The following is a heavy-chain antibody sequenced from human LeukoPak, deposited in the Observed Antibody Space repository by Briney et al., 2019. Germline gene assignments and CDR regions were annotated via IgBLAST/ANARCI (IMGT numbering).Heavy chain of an antibody. CDR1: GFIFDDYG. D-gene: IGHD3-22*01. CDR3: ARDATARTDYYDSSGRTKFDY. CDR2: INWNGGTT. V-gene: IGHV3-20*04. J-gene: IGHJ4*02. Sequence: PGGSLRLSCAASGFIFDDYGMSWVRQAPGKGLEWVSGINWNGGTTVYAGSVRGRFTISRDNAKNSLYLQMNSLRVEDTALYYCARDATARTDYYDSSGRTKFDYWGQGTLVTVSS.